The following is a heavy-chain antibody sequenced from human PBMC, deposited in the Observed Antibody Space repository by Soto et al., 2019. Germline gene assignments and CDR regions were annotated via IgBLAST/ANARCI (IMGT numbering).Heavy chain of an antibody. CDR1: GYTFASYA. D-gene: IGHD3-9*01. V-gene: IGHV1-69*13. Sequence: SVKVSCKASGYTFASYAISWMRQAPGQGLEWMGGIIPIFGTANYAQKFQGRVTITADESTSTAYMELSSLRSEDTAVYYCARGLRYFDWLYWNWGQGTLVTVSS. J-gene: IGHJ4*02. CDR2: IIPIFGTA. CDR3: ARGLRYFDWLYWN.